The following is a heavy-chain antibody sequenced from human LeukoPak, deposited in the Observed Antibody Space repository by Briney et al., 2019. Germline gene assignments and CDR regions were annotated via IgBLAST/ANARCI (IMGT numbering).Heavy chain of an antibody. CDR3: VRGRSRFYFDY. D-gene: IGHD3-22*01. Sequence: QAGGSLRLSCAASGFTVSTNCMTWVRQAPGKGLEWVSTIYSGGTTYYADSVMGRFTISRHNAKNTLYVQMNSLRDEDTAVYYCVRGRSRFYFDYWGQGTLVTVSS. CDR2: IYSGGTT. V-gene: IGHV3-53*01. CDR1: GFTVSTNC. J-gene: IGHJ4*02.